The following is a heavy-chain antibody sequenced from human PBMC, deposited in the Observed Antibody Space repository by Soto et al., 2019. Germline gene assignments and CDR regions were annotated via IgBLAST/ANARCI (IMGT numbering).Heavy chain of an antibody. D-gene: IGHD2-8*02. V-gene: IGHV4-39*01. Sequence: PSETLSLTCTVSGGSISSSSYYWGWIRQPPGKGLEWIGSIYYSGSTYYNPSLKSRVTISVDTSKNQFSLKLSSVTAADTAVYYCASGGRGPGGFDYWGQGTLVTVSS. CDR1: GGSISSSSYY. CDR3: ASGGRGPGGFDY. CDR2: IYYSGST. J-gene: IGHJ4*02.